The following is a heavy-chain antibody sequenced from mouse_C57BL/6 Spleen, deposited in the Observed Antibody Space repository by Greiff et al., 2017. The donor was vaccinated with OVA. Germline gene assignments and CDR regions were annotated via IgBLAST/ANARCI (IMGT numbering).Heavy chain of an antibody. CDR3: ARGGMGSNLHFDY. V-gene: IGHV1-82*01. CDR1: GYAFSSSW. J-gene: IGHJ2*01. CDR2: IYPGDGDT. Sequence: VQLVESGPELVKPGASVKISCKASGYAFSSSWMNWVKQRPGKGLEWIGRIYPGDGDTNYNGKFKGKATLTADKSSSTAYMQLSSLTSEDSAVYFCARGGMGSNLHFDYWGQGTTLTVSS. D-gene: IGHD2-5*01.